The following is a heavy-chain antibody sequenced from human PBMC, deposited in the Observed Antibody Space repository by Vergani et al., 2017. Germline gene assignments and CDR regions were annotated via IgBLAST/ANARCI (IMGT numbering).Heavy chain of an antibody. V-gene: IGHV3-48*03. D-gene: IGHD5-12*01. CDR3: ARDLRGYSGYAYYFDY. Sequence: EVQLVESGGGLVQPGGSLRLSCAASGFTFSSYEMNWVRQAPGKGLEWVSYISSSGSTIYYADSVKGRFTISRDNAKNSLYLQMNSLRAEDTAVYYCARDLRGYSGYAYYFDYWGQGTLVTVSS. J-gene: IGHJ4*02. CDR2: ISSSGSTI. CDR1: GFTFSSYE.